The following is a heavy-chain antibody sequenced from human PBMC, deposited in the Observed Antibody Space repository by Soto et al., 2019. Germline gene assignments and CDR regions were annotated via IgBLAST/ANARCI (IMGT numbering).Heavy chain of an antibody. V-gene: IGHV4-4*02. CDR1: SGSVSNDNW. J-gene: IGHJ1*01. CDR3: TKNSAYALDY. D-gene: IGHD3-16*01. CDR2: VHYYGGT. Sequence: PSETLSLTCGVSSGSVSNDNWWSWVRQSPGKGLEWIGEVHYYGGTNYNPSLESRVTISVDTSRNKFSLRLNSVTAADTAIYYRTKNSAYALDYWGQGTLVTVSS.